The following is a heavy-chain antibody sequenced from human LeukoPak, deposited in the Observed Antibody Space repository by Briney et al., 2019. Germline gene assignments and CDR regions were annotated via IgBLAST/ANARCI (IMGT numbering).Heavy chain of an antibody. D-gene: IGHD3-16*01. J-gene: IGHJ4*02. CDR1: GYTFTRYG. CDR3: ARQGARRRCDQ. CDR2: RSAYNGNT. V-gene: IGHV1-18*01. Sequence: ASVKVSCKASGYTFTRYGYRWERRAPAPGLEWMGGRSAYNGNTNYAQKLQGRVTMTIDTSPSTAYMELRSLRSDVPAVYSCARQGARRRCDQWGQKTLVTVSS.